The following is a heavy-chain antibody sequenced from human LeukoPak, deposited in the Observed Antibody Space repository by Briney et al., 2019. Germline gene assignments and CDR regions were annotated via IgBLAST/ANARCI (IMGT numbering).Heavy chain of an antibody. CDR1: GYTFTSYG. Sequence: GATVKVSCKASGYTFTSYGISWVRQAPGQGLEWMGWISSYNGNTNYAQKFQGRVTMTRDTSISTAYMELSRLRSDDTAVYYCAREKLLWFGEFPYNRFDPWGQGTLVTVSS. V-gene: IGHV1-18*01. CDR2: ISSYNGNT. CDR3: AREKLLWFGEFPYNRFDP. D-gene: IGHD3-10*01. J-gene: IGHJ5*02.